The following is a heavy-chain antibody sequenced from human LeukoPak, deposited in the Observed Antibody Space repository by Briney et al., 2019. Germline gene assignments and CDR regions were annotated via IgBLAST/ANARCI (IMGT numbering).Heavy chain of an antibody. CDR1: GFTFSSYD. J-gene: IGHJ4*02. V-gene: IGHV3-13*01. Sequence: GGSLRLSCAASGFTFSSYDMHWVRHATGKGLEWVSAIGTAGDTYYPGSVKGRFTISRENAKNSLYLQMNSLRAGDTAVYYCARQSDRGYYFDYWGQGTLVTVSS. D-gene: IGHD3-16*01. CDR2: IGTAGDT. CDR3: ARQSDRGYYFDY.